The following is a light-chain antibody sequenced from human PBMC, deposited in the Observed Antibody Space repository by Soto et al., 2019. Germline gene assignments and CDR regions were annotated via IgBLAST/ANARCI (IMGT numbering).Light chain of an antibody. CDR2: AAS. V-gene: IGKV1-9*01. CDR1: QAIDTN. Sequence: DIQLTQSPSFLSASVGDRVTITCRACQAIDTNLAWYQQKPGKAPKLLIYAASLLQSGVPSRFSGSGSGTEFTLTINSLQPEDFASYYCQQLNSFPFIFGQGTRLEIK. CDR3: QQLNSFPFI. J-gene: IGKJ5*01.